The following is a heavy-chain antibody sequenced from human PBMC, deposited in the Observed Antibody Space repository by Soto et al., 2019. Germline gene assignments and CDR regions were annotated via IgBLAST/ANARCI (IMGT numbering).Heavy chain of an antibody. Sequence: QVQLVQSGAEVKKPGSSVKVSCKASGGIFSTYAISWLRQAPGQGLEWMGGIIPIFGTPNYALKFQGRVTITADESTTTAYLEVNRLRADDTAVYYCAREREDYCSGNYYNRIDFWGQGNLVTVSS. CDR3: AREREDYCSGNYYNRIDF. CDR2: IIPIFGTP. V-gene: IGHV1-69*01. J-gene: IGHJ4*02. D-gene: IGHD3-10*01. CDR1: GGIFSTYA.